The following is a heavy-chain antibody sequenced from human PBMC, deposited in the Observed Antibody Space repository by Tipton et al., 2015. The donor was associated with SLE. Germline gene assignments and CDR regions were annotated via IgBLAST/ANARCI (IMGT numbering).Heavy chain of an antibody. Sequence: QLVQSGPEVKKPGASVKVSCKASGYTFTSYDINWVRQATGQGLEWMGWLNPNSGNTGYAQKFQGRITMTRNTSISTAYMELSSLRSEDTAVYYCAGVAGTPGYYYSMFVWGQGTTVTVSS. CDR2: LNPNSGNT. J-gene: IGHJ6*02. D-gene: IGHD1-7*01. V-gene: IGHV1-8*01. CDR3: AGVAGTPGYYYSMFV. CDR1: GYTFTSYD.